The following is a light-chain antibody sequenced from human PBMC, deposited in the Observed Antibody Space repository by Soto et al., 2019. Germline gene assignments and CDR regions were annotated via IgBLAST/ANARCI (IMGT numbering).Light chain of an antibody. Sequence: IMVTQSPAALSLSPGDTATLTCRSTSSVHWHLAWYHVRPGQSPRLLISGSSVRANGVPERFSGGGAGTQFTLSIDGVQPEDVAVYYCQQYFRWQFTFGQGTKVQIK. J-gene: IGKJ1*01. CDR1: SSVHWH. CDR2: GSS. V-gene: IGKV3-15*01. CDR3: QQYFRWQFT.